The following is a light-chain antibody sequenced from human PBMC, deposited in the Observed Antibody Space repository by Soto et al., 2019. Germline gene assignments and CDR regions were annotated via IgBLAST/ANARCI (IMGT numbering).Light chain of an antibody. CDR3: QQLNTYPIT. CDR1: QGIRSY. V-gene: IGKV1-9*01. J-gene: IGKJ4*01. CDR2: AAS. Sequence: QLIKYTSSLSASVVDRVTITCRASQGIRSYLAWYQQKPGKAPNLLIYAASTLQSGVPSRFSGSESGTDFTLTISTLKPEDFATYYSQQLNTYPITFGGGTRWIS.